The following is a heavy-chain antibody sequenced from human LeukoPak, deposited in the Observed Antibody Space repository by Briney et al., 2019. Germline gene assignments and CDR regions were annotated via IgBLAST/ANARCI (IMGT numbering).Heavy chain of an antibody. CDR3: ARDHRIVGATGGSDY. J-gene: IGHJ4*02. D-gene: IGHD1-26*01. CDR1: GYTFTGCY. V-gene: IGHV1-2*02. CDR2: INPNSGGT. Sequence: GASVKVSCKTSGYTFTGCYMHWVRQAPGQGLEWMGWINPNSGGTNYAQKFQGRVTMTRDTSISTAYMELSRLRSDDTAVYYCARDHRIVGATGGSDYWGQGTLVTVSS.